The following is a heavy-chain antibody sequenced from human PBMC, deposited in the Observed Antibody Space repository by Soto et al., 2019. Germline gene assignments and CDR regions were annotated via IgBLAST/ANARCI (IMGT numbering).Heavy chain of an antibody. CDR1: GYRFTTYW. CDR2: IHPGDSDT. Sequence: GESLKISCKVSGYRFTTYWIAWVRQMPGKGLEWMGIIHPGDSDTRYSPSFQGQVTISADKSVGTAFLQWSRLKASDTATYYCARQEQLSPYYYAMGVWGQGTTVTV. CDR3: ARQEQLSPYYYAMGV. D-gene: IGHD1-1*01. V-gene: IGHV5-51*01. J-gene: IGHJ6*02.